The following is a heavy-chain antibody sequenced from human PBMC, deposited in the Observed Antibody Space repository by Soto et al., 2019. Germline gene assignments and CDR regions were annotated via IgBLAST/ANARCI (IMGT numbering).Heavy chain of an antibody. Sequence: QVQIVQSGAEVKKPGASVKVSCKTSGYTFTLYTIHWVRQAPGQRLEWMGWINTGNGNTKYSQRFKGRVTMSRDTSASTASMELCSLTSEDTAVYYCAKLGGGYIFGPYLDYWGQGTLVTVSS. CDR1: GYTFTLYT. CDR3: AKLGGGYIFGPYLDY. J-gene: IGHJ4*02. CDR2: INTGNGNT. D-gene: IGHD5-18*01. V-gene: IGHV1-3*04.